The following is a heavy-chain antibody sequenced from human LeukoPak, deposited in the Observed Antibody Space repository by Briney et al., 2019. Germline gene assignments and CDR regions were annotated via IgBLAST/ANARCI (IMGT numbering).Heavy chain of an antibody. CDR2: IWSDGSNK. V-gene: IGHV3-33*06. J-gene: IGHJ4*02. CDR3: AKDASSYSGSYFDY. CDR1: GFTFSSYG. Sequence: PGGSLRLSCAASGFTFSSYGMHWVRQAPGKGLEWVAVIWSDGSNKYYADSVKGRFTISRDNSKNTLYLQMNSLRAVDTAVYYCAKDASSYSGSYFDYWGQGTLVTVSS. D-gene: IGHD1-26*01.